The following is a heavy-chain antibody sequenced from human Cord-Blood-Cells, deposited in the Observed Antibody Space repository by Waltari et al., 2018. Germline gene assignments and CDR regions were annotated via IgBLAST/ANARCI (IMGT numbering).Heavy chain of an antibody. V-gene: IGHV1-2*02. CDR2: SNPNRGGK. Sequence: QVQLVQSGAEVKKPGASVKVSCKASGYTFTGYSMHWVRQAPGQGLEWMERSNPNRGGKKYAQKFQGRCTMTSDTSISTAYMELSRLRSDATAVYYCARDRGTIFGVVINYWVQGTLVTVSS. J-gene: IGHJ4*02. CDR1: GYTFTGYS. CDR3: ARDRGTIFGVVINY. D-gene: IGHD3-3*01.